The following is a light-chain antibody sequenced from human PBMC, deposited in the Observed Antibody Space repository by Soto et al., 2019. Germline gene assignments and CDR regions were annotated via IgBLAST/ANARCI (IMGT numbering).Light chain of an antibody. J-gene: IGLJ1*01. CDR2: NNN. Sequence: QSVLTQPPSASGTHGQRVTISCSGSSSNIGSNTVNWYQQLPGTAPKLLIYNNNQRPSGVHDRSSGSKSGTSASLAISGLQSEDEADYYCAACDDSLNGLVFGTGTKLTVL. CDR3: AACDDSLNGLV. V-gene: IGLV1-44*01. CDR1: SSNIGSNT.